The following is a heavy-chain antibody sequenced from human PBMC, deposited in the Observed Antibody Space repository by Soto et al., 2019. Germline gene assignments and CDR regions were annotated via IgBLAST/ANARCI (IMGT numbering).Heavy chain of an antibody. CDR2: IIPNFGTA. D-gene: IGHD3-22*01. Sequence: QVQLVQSGAEVKKPGSSVKVSCKASGGTFSSYAISWVRQAPGQGLEWMGEIIPNFGTANYAQKFQGSITITADESTSTAYMELSSLRSEDTAVYYCARDRGPSSGYYPYWFDPWGQGTLVTVSS. CDR3: ARDRGPSSGYYPYWFDP. V-gene: IGHV1-69*12. J-gene: IGHJ5*02. CDR1: GGTFSSYA.